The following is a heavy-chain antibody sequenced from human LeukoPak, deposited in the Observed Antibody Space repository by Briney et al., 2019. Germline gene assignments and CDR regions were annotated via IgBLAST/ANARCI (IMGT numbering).Heavy chain of an antibody. CDR2: IYYSGST. CDR1: GGSISSSGDY. CDR3: ARHLTSASYPVDY. Sequence: PSETLSLTCTVSGGSISSSGDYWGWIRQPPGKGLEWTGTIYYSGSTYYTPSLKSRVTISVDTSKNQFSLKLSSVTAADTAVYYCARHLTSASYPVDYWGQGTLVTVSS. V-gene: IGHV4-39*01. D-gene: IGHD1-26*01. J-gene: IGHJ4*02.